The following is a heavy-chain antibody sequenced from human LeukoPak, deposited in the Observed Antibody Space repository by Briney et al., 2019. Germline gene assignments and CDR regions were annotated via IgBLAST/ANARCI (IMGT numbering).Heavy chain of an antibody. V-gene: IGHV1-2*02. CDR2: INPNSGYT. J-gene: IGHJ4*02. CDR3: ARGDTMVRGVISDY. Sequence: GASVKVSCKASGYTFTGYYIHWVRQAPGQGLEYMGWINPNSGYTKYAPKFQDRVTMTRDTSISTVYMELSRLISGDTAVYYCARGDTMVRGVISDYWGQGTLVTVSS. CDR1: GYTFTGYY. D-gene: IGHD3-10*01.